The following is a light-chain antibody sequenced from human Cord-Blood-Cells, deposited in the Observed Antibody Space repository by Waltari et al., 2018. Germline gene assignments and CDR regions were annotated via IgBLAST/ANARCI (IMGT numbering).Light chain of an antibody. CDR3: AAWDDSLSGWV. Sequence: QSVLTQPPSASGTPGQRVTIPCSGSSSNLGSNYVYWYQQLPGTAPKLLIYRNNQRPSGVPDRFSGSKSGTSASLAISGRRSEDEADYYCAAWDDSLSGWVFGGGTKLTVL. V-gene: IGLV1-47*01. CDR2: RNN. J-gene: IGLJ3*02. CDR1: SSNLGSNY.